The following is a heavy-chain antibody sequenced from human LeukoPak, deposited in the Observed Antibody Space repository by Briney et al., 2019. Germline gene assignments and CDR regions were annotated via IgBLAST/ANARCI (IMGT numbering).Heavy chain of an antibody. Sequence: PGGSLRLSCAASGFTFSNYAMHWVRQAPGKGLEWVAVISYNGGNKYYADSVKGRFTISRDNSKNTLYVQMNTLRPEDTAVYYCARNGDSGDHYFEYWGQGTLVSVSS. CDR2: ISYNGGNK. J-gene: IGHJ4*02. CDR3: ARNGDSGDHYFEY. CDR1: GFTFSNYA. V-gene: IGHV3-30*04. D-gene: IGHD4-17*01.